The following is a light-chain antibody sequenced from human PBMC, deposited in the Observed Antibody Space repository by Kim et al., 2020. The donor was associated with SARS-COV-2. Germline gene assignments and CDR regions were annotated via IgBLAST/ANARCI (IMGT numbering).Light chain of an antibody. V-gene: IGKV3-20*01. Sequence: SPGERVTHSCRASQSVSTDHSAWYQQNPGQAPRLLVYGASNRGTASPDMFSGSASRTGFTLTIERLEAEDFAVYFCHQYGSLFRTFGQGTKVDIK. CDR1: QSVSTDH. CDR3: HQYGSLFRT. J-gene: IGKJ1*01. CDR2: GAS.